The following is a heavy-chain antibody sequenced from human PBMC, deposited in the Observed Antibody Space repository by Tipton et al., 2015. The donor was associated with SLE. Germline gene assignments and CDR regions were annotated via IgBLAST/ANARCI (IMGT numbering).Heavy chain of an antibody. CDR2: INHSGST. CDR3: ARSLYTYYYDSSGYLLFGY. D-gene: IGHD3-22*01. CDR1: GGSFSGYY. Sequence: LRLSCAVYGGSFSGYYWSWIRQPPGKGLEWIGEINHSGSTNYNPSLKSRVTISVDTSKNQFSLKLSSVTAADTAVYYCARSLYTYYYDSSGYLLFGYWGQGTLVTVSS. V-gene: IGHV4-34*01. J-gene: IGHJ4*02.